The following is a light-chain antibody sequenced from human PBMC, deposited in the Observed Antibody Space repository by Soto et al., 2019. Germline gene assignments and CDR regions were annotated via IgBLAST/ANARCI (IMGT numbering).Light chain of an antibody. CDR2: AVS. CDR1: SSDVGGYNF. V-gene: IGLV2-11*01. Sequence: QSALTQPRSVSGSPGQSVTISCTGTSSDVGGYNFVTWYQQHPDKAPKLLIYAVSKRPSGVHDHFSGSKSGNTASLTISGLQAEDEADYYCCSYAGNAYVFGTGTKLTVL. J-gene: IGLJ1*01. CDR3: CSYAGNAYV.